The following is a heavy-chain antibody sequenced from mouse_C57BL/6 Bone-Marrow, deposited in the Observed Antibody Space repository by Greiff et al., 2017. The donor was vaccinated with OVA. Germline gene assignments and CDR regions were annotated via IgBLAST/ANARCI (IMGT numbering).Heavy chain of an antibody. CDR3: ARDGSSYEFAY. CDR2: IYPGDGDT. CDR1: GYAFSSSW. Sequence: VKLMESGPELVKPGASVKISCKASGYAFSSSWMNWVKQRPGKGLEWIGRIYPGDGDTNYNGKFKGKATLTADKSSSTAYMQLSSLTSEDSAVYFCARDGSSYEFAYWGQGTLVTVSA. D-gene: IGHD1-1*01. J-gene: IGHJ3*01. V-gene: IGHV1-82*01.